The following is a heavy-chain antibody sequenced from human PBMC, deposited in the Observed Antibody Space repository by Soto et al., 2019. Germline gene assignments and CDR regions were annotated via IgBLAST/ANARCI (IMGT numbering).Heavy chain of an antibody. CDR3: ARGDATKIVVTTYYGMDV. D-gene: IGHD4-17*01. CDR1: GGSLSNYG. Sequence: QVQLVQSGAEVKKPGSSVKVSCQASGGSLSNYGISWVRQAPGQGLEWMGGIIPVFGTANYAQKFQGRVTITADESTSIVYMDVTSLRYEDTAVYYCARGDATKIVVTTYYGMDVWGQGTTVTVSS. V-gene: IGHV1-69*12. CDR2: IIPVFGTA. J-gene: IGHJ6*02.